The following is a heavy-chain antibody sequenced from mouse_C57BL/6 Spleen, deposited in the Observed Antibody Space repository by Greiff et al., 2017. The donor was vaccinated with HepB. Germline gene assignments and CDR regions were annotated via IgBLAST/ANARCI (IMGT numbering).Heavy chain of an antibody. D-gene: IGHD2-2*01. CDR3: ARLLVSGYYAMDY. CDR2: INPNNGGT. CDR1: GYTFTDYN. Sequence: VQLQQSGPELVKPGASVKIPCKASGYTFTDYNMDWVKQSHGKSLEWIGDINPNNGGTIYNQKFKGKATLTVDKSSSTAYMELRSLTSEDTAVYYCARLLVSGYYAMDYWGQGTSVTVSS. J-gene: IGHJ4*01. V-gene: IGHV1-18*01.